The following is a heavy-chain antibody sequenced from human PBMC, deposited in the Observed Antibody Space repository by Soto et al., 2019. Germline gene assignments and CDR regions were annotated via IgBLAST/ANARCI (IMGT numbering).Heavy chain of an antibody. V-gene: IGHV1-69*06. CDR2: IVPQFRTS. CDR3: VRIVVPGFGSYYGTDV. J-gene: IGHJ6*02. Sequence: WASVKVSCKASGGSFSSYAISWVRQAPGQGLEWMGGIVPQFRTSKYAQKFQGRVTITADKSTNTAYMELRSLRSEDTAVYYCVRIVVPGFGSYYGTDVWGQGTTVTVSS. CDR1: GGSFSSYA. D-gene: IGHD2-21*01.